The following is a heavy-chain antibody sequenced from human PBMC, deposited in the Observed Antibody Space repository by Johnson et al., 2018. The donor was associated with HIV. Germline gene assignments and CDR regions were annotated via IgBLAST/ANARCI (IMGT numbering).Heavy chain of an antibody. V-gene: IGHV3-33*06. D-gene: IGHD6-13*01. CDR3: AKCIWGSSLIDAFDI. CDR2: MWYDGSNK. Sequence: QVQLVESGGGVVQPGGSLRLSCVASGFTISNYGMHWVRQAPGKGLEWVAVMWYDGSNKYYADSVKGRFIISRDNSKNTLLLQMNSLRAEDTAVYYCAKCIWGSSLIDAFDIWGQGTRVTVSS. J-gene: IGHJ3*02. CDR1: GFTISNYG.